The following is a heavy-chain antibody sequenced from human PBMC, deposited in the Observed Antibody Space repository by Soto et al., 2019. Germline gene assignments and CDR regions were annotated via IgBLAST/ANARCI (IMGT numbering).Heavy chain of an antibody. J-gene: IGHJ5*02. CDR2: IYYSGST. V-gene: IGHV4-61*08. CDR1: GGSISSGGYY. Sequence: PSETLSLTCTVSGGSISSGGYYWSWIRQHPGKGLEWIGYIYYSGSTYYNPSLKSRVTISVDTSKNQFSLKLSSVTAADTAVYYCAAGWSGKTGHNWFDPWGQGTLVTVSS. CDR3: AAGWSGKTGHNWFDP. D-gene: IGHD3-3*01.